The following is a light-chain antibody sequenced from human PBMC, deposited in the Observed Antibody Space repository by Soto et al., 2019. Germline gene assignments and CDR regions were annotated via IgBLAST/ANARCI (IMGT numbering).Light chain of an antibody. CDR2: DAS. CDR3: HQYDTFPWT. CDR1: QGISRW. Sequence: DIQMTQSPSTLSASVGDRVTITCRASQGISRWLAWYQQKPGKPPKLLIYDASGLDSGVPSRFSGSGYGTEFTLNISGLQPEDFATFYCHQYDTFPWTFGQGTNVDIK. V-gene: IGKV1-5*01. J-gene: IGKJ1*01.